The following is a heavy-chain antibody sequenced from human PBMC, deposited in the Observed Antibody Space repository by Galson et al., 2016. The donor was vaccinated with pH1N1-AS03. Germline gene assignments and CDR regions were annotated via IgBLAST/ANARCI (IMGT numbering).Heavy chain of an antibody. CDR3: ARDHSNNGPFDI. CDR1: GGSIISPIDY. V-gene: IGHV4-39*07. D-gene: IGHD6-13*01. Sequence: SLTCTVSGGSIISPIDYWGWIRQSPGKGLEWIGSVFHSGSTYCNPSLKSRVTILLDTSKNTFSLKLTSVTAADTAIYYCARDHSNNGPFDIWGPGSLVAVSS. CDR2: VFHSGST. J-gene: IGHJ4*01.